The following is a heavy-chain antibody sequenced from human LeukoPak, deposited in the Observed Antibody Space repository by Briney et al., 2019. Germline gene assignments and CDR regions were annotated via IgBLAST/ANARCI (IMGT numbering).Heavy chain of an antibody. CDR3: GRRGIAAAGTLFDF. Sequence: GESLQISCKGSGYSFTNYWIGWVRQMPGNGLEWMGIIYPGDSDTRYSPSFQGQVTISVDESISTAYLQWSSLKASDTAMYYCGRRGIAAAGTLFDFWGQGTLVTVSS. V-gene: IGHV5-51*01. CDR2: IYPGDSDT. D-gene: IGHD6-13*01. CDR1: GYSFTNYW. J-gene: IGHJ4*02.